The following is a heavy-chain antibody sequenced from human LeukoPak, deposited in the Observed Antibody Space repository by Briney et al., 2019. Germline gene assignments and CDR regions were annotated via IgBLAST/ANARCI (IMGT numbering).Heavy chain of an antibody. CDR1: GGSISSSSYY. J-gene: IGHJ6*02. CDR3: ARPPNSYCSGGSCYGHHGMDV. CDR2: IYYSGST. V-gene: IGHV4-39*01. Sequence: PSETLSLTCTVSGGSISSSSYYWGWIRQPPGKGLEWIGSIYYSGSTYYNPSLKSRVTISVDTSKNQFSLKLSSVTAADTAVYYCARPPNSYCSGGSCYGHHGMDVWGQGTTVTVSS. D-gene: IGHD2-15*01.